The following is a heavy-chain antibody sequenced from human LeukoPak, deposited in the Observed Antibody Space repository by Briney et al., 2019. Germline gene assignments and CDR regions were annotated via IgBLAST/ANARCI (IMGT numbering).Heavy chain of an antibody. CDR3: AKDAQRGFDYSNSLQY. V-gene: IGHV3-33*06. CDR2: IWSDGTNQ. Sequence: GGSLRLSCAAAGFTFNHYGMHWVRQAPGKGLEWVAVIWSDGTNQYYGDSVNGRFTISRVDSENTLYLQMNSLRPEDTGVYYCAKDAQRGFDYSNSLQYWGQGTPVTVST. J-gene: IGHJ4*02. D-gene: IGHD4-11*01. CDR1: GFTFNHYG.